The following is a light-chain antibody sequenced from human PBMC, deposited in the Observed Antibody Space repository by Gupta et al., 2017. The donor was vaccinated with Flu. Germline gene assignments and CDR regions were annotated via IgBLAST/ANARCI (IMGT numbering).Light chain of an antibody. CDR1: QSVVYSSSNKNY. Sequence: SCKSSQSVVYSSSNKNYLAWYQKKPGQPPKLLIYWASTRESGVPDRFSGSGSGTEFALTIRSLQAEDVAVYYCQQYYTTPLTFGGGTKVEIK. J-gene: IGKJ4*01. CDR2: WAS. V-gene: IGKV4-1*01. CDR3: QQYYTTPLT.